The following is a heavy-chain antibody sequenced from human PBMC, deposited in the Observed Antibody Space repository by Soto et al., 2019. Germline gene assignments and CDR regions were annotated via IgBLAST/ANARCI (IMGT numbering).Heavy chain of an antibody. CDR3: AREATPIVVVPAAMDVGDYMDV. CDR1: GGTFSSYT. J-gene: IGHJ6*03. D-gene: IGHD2-2*01. V-gene: IGHV1-69*04. CDR2: IIPILGIA. Sequence: ASVKVSCKASGGTFSSYTISWVRQAPGQGLEWMGRIIPILGIANYAQKFQGRVTITADKSTSTAYMELSSLRSEDTAVYYCAREATPIVVVPAAMDVGDYMDVWGKGTTVTVSS.